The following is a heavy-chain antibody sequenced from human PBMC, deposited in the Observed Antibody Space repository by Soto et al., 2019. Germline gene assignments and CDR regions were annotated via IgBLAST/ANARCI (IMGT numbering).Heavy chain of an antibody. Sequence: ASVKVSCKASGGTFSSYAISWVRQAPGQGLEWMGGIIPIFGTANYAQKFQGRVTITADESTSTAYMELSSLRSEDTAVYYCARERYNIYYFDYWGQGTLVTVSS. V-gene: IGHV1-69*13. D-gene: IGHD1-1*01. CDR3: ARERYNIYYFDY. CDR2: IIPIFGTA. J-gene: IGHJ4*02. CDR1: GGTFSSYA.